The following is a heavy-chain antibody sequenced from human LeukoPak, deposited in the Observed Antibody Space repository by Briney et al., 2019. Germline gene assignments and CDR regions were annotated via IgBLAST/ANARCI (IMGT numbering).Heavy chain of an antibody. V-gene: IGHV4-4*02. CDR2: IYHSGST. J-gene: IGHJ4*02. CDR3: ARQSGPYSSRWFDY. CDR1: GGSISSSNW. D-gene: IGHD6-13*01. Sequence: SGTLSLTCAVSGGSISSSNWWSWVRQPPGKGLEWIGEIYHSGSTNYNPSLKSRVTISEDASKNQFSVKVTSVTAADTAVYYCARQSGPYSSRWFDYWGQGALVTVSS.